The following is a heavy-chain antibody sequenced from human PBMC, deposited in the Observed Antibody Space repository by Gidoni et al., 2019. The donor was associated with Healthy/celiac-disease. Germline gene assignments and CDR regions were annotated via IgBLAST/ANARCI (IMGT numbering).Heavy chain of an antibody. CDR3: ARPSPYSSGWYAVGY. D-gene: IGHD6-19*01. V-gene: IGHV5-51*01. Sequence: EVQLVQSGAEVNKPGESLKISCKGSGYSFTSYWIGWVRQMPGKGLEWMGIIYPGDSDNRYSPSVQGQVTISADKSISTAYLQWSSLKASDTAMYYCARPSPYSSGWYAVGYWGQGTLVTVSS. CDR2: IYPGDSDN. J-gene: IGHJ4*02. CDR1: GYSFTSYW.